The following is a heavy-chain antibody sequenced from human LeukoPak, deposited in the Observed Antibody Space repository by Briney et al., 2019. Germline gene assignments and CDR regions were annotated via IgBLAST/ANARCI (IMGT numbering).Heavy chain of an antibody. Sequence: SETLSLTCAVSGGSISSSTYSWSWIRQPPGKGLEWIGYIYYSGTTYYNPSLKSQVSISIDTSKNQFSLRLTSVTAADTAVYYCARQTGSGLFILPGGQGTLVTVSS. CDR2: IYYSGTT. CDR1: GGSISSSTYS. D-gene: IGHD3/OR15-3a*01. J-gene: IGHJ4*02. CDR3: ARQTGSGLFILP. V-gene: IGHV4-30-2*03.